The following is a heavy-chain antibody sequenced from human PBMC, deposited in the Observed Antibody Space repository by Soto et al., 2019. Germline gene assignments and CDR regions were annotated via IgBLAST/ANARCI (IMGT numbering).Heavy chain of an antibody. D-gene: IGHD5-18*01. V-gene: IGHV4-30-4*01. J-gene: IGHJ4*01. CDR3: ARDLDTATYLDY. CDR2: IHYSGSS. CDR1: GGSISSGNYC. Sequence: SETLSLTCTVSGGSISSGNYCWSWIRQPPGKGLEWIGFIHYSGSSYYNPSLKSRVTISVDTSKNQFSLKLDSVTAADTAVYYCARDLDTATYLDYWGHGTLVTVSS.